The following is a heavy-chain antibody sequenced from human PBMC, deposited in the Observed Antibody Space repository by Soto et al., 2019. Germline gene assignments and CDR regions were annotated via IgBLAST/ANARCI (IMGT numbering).Heavy chain of an antibody. Sequence: ASVKVSCKASGYTFTSYAIHWVRQAPGQRLEWMGWINAGNGNTGYAQKFQGRVTMTRDTSISTAYMELSSLTSEDTAVYYCATEKLRGTFDIWGQGTMVTVSS. CDR3: ATEKLRGTFDI. D-gene: IGHD1-7*01. V-gene: IGHV1-3*01. CDR2: INAGNGNT. CDR1: GYTFTSYA. J-gene: IGHJ3*02.